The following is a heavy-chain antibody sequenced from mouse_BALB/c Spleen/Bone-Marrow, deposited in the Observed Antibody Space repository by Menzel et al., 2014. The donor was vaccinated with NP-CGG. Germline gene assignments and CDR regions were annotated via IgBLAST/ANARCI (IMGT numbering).Heavy chain of an antibody. CDR1: GFNIKDTY. CDR2: IDPANGNT. Sequence: EVKVVESGAELVKPGASVKLSCTASGFNIKDTYMHWVKQRPEQGLEWIGRIDPANGNTKYDPKFQGKATITADTSSNTAYLQLSSLTSEDTAVYYCARRDDGYYTYWGQGTLVTVSA. D-gene: IGHD2-3*01. V-gene: IGHV14-3*02. J-gene: IGHJ3*01. CDR3: ARRDDGYYTY.